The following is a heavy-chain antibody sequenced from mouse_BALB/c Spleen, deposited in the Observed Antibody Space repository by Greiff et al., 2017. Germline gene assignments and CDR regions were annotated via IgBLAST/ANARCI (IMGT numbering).Heavy chain of an antibody. CDR2: INPSNGRT. CDR1: GYTFTSYW. V-gene: IGHV1S81*02. Sequence: VQLQQPGAELVKPGASVKLSCKASGYTFTSYWMHWVKQRPGQGLEWIGEINPSNGRTNYNEKFKSKATLTVDKSSSTAYMQLSSLTSEDSAVYYCARGGYYYWGQGTTLTVSS. D-gene: IGHD2-3*01. CDR3: ARGGYYY. J-gene: IGHJ2*01.